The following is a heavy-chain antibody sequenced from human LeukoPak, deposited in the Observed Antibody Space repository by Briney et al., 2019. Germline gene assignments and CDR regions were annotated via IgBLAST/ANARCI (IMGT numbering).Heavy chain of an antibody. CDR2: ITPIFGTA. D-gene: IGHD2-15*01. CDR1: GGTFSSYA. Sequence: ASVKVSCKASGGTFSSYAISWVRQAPGQGLEWMGGITPIFGTANYAQKFQGRVTITADESTSTAYMELSSLRSEDTAVYYCARDRDCSGGSCYSPDYGMDVWGKGTTVTVSS. CDR3: ARDRDCSGGSCYSPDYGMDV. J-gene: IGHJ6*04. V-gene: IGHV1-69*01.